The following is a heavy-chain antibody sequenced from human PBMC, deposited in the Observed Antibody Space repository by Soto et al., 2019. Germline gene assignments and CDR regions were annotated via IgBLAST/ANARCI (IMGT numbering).Heavy chain of an antibody. CDR1: GFSLSSSGVG. J-gene: IGHJ4*02. V-gene: IGHV2-5*02. CDR3: AHRAGLQGNWDGGYFDF. Sequence: QITLKESGPTRVKPTQTLTLACTFSGFSLSSSGVGVGWIRQPPGKALEQLALIYWDDDKRYSPSLKSRLTITTDTSKNQVVLTMTNMDPVDTATYYWAHRAGLQGNWDGGYFDFWGQGALVTVSS. D-gene: IGHD1-1*01. CDR2: IYWDDDK.